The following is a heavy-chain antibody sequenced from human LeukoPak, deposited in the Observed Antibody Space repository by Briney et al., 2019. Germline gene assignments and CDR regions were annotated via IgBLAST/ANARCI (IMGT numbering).Heavy chain of an antibody. J-gene: IGHJ3*02. CDR2: TYSNGNT. D-gene: IGHD6-6*01. Sequence: GGSLRLSCAASGFTVSSTYMSWVRQAPGKGLEWVSITYSNGNTNYADSVKGRFTISRDNSRDTLSLQMDSLRDEDTAVYYCASAPGYSSSSDPSAFDIWGQGTMVTVSS. CDR1: GFTVSSTY. V-gene: IGHV3-53*01. CDR3: ASAPGYSSSSDPSAFDI.